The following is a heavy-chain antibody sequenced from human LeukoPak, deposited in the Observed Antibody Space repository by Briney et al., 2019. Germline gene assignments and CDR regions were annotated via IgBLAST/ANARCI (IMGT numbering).Heavy chain of an antibody. Sequence: ASVKVSCKASGYTFTSYYMHWVRQAPGQGLEWMGIINPSGGSTSYAQKFQGRVTMTRDTSISTAYMELSRLRSDDTAVYYCARGGIVVVPAAIYSDYWGQGTLVTVSS. D-gene: IGHD2-2*02. J-gene: IGHJ4*02. V-gene: IGHV1-46*01. CDR3: ARGGIVVVPAAIYSDY. CDR2: INPSGGST. CDR1: GYTFTSYY.